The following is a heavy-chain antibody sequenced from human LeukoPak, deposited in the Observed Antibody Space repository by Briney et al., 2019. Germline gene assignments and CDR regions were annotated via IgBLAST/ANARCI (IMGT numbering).Heavy chain of an antibody. V-gene: IGHV3-9*01. CDR2: ISWNSGSI. Sequence: PGRSLRLSCAASGFTFDDYAMHWVRQAPGKGLEWVSGISWNSGSIGYADSVKGRFTISRDNAKNSLYLQMNSLRAEDTAVYYCARGPDIVVVVAATLYYFDYWGQGTLVTVSS. J-gene: IGHJ4*02. CDR3: ARGPDIVVVVAATLYYFDY. D-gene: IGHD2-15*01. CDR1: GFTFDDYA.